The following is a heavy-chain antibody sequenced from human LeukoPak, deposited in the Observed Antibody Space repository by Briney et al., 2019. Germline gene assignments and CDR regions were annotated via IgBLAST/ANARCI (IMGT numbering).Heavy chain of an antibody. CDR1: GFTVSSNY. Sequence: GGSLRLSCAASGFTVSSNYMSWVRQAPGKGLEWFSVIYSGSSTYYADSVKGRFTISRDNSKNTLYLQMNSLRAEDTAVYYCARPYYYERDYWGQGTLVTVSS. CDR2: IYSGSST. D-gene: IGHD3-22*01. V-gene: IGHV3-66*04. CDR3: ARPYYYERDY. J-gene: IGHJ4*02.